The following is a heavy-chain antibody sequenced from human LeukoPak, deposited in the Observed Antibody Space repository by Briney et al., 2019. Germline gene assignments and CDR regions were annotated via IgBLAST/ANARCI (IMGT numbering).Heavy chain of an antibody. CDR3: ARVPTYTAMGLPLYYFDY. CDR2: INSDGSST. CDR1: GFTFSSYW. J-gene: IGHJ4*02. D-gene: IGHD5-18*01. Sequence: GGSLRLSCAASGFTFSSYWMHWVRQAPGKGLVWVSRINSDGSSTSYADSVKGRFTISRDNAKNTLYLQMNSLRAEDTAVYYCARVPTYTAMGLPLYYFDYWGQGTLVTVSS. V-gene: IGHV3-74*01.